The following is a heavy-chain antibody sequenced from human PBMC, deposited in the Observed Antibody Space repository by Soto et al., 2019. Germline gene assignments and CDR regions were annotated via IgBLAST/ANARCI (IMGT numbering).Heavy chain of an antibody. CDR1: GFTFSTYA. J-gene: IGHJ4*02. D-gene: IGHD3-3*01. V-gene: IGHV3-23*01. CDR3: AKDRQPDGFWPFDH. CDR2: LYGSGGGI. Sequence: ESGGGLVQPGGSLRLSCVASGFTFSTYAMSWVRQAPGQGLEWLCGLYGSGGGISYADSVKGRFTISRDNSRNTLYLQMNSLRSDDTAIYYCAKDRQPDGFWPFDHWGRGTQIIVSS.